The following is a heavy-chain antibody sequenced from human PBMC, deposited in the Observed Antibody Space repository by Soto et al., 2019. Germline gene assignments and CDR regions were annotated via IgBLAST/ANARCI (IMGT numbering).Heavy chain of an antibody. CDR1: GFTFSDHY. V-gene: IGHV3-72*01. CDR3: SRVQGDYAPGY. CDR2: SRNKANSYIT. J-gene: IGHJ4*02. Sequence: PGGSLRLSCTASGFTFSDHYMDWVRQAPGKGLEWVGRSRNKANSYITEYATSVKGRFTISRDDSKNSLYLQMNSLKTEDTAVYYCSRVQGDYAPGYWGQGTLVTVSS. D-gene: IGHD4-17*01.